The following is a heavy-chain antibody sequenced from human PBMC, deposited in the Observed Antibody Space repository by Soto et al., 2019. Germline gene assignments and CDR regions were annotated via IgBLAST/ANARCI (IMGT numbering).Heavy chain of an antibody. CDR2: ISAYNGNT. CDR1: GYTFTSYG. J-gene: IGHJ4*02. Sequence: ASVKVSCKASGYTFTSYGISWVRQAPGQGLEWMGWISAYNGNTNYAQKLQGRVTMTTDTSTSTAYMELRSLRSDDTAVYYCARDSRDRYCSGGSCYSYPYWGQGTLVTVSS. CDR3: ARDSRDRYCSGGSCYSYPY. D-gene: IGHD2-15*01. V-gene: IGHV1-18*01.